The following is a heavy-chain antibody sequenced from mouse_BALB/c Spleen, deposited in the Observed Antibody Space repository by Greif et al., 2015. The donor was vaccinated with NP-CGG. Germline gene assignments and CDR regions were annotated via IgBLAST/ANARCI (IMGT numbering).Heavy chain of an antibody. CDR3: ARSHYYGYVGFDY. CDR1: GFNIKDTY. Sequence: VQLQQSGAELVKPGASVKLSCTASGFNIKDTYMHWVKQRPEQGLEWIGRIDPANGNTKYDPKFQGKATITADTSSNTAYLQLSSLTSEDTAVYYCARSHYYGYVGFDYWGQGTTLTVSS. D-gene: IGHD1-2*01. J-gene: IGHJ2*01. V-gene: IGHV14-3*02. CDR2: IDPANGNT.